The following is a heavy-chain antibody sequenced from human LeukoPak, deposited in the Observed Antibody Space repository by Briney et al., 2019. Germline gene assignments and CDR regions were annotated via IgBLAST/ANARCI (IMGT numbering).Heavy chain of an antibody. J-gene: IGHJ4*02. D-gene: IGHD3-10*01. CDR3: ASSQYYYGSGIDY. V-gene: IGHV1-18*04. CDR2: ISAYNGNT. CDR1: GYTFTSYG. Sequence: ASVKVSCKASGYTFTSYGISWVRQAPGQGLEWMGWISAYNGNTNYAQKFQGRVTITADKSTSTAYMELSSLRSEDTAVYYCASSQYYYGSGIDYWGQGTLVTVSS.